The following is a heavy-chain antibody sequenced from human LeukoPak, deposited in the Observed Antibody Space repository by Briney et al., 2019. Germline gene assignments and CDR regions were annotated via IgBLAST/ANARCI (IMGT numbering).Heavy chain of an antibody. J-gene: IGHJ4*02. V-gene: IGHV4-34*01. Sequence: PSETLSLICAVCGGSFSGYYWSGIPQPPGKGLEWIGEINHSGSTKLSGSTTYNPSLKSRVTISVDTPKNQFSLKLSSVTAADTAVYYCARDPEFDYWGQGTLVTVSS. CDR2: INHSGSTKLSGST. CDR1: GGSFSGYY. CDR3: ARDPEFDY.